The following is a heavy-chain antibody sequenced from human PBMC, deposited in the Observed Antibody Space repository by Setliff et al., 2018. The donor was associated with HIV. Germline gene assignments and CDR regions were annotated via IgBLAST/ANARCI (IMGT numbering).Heavy chain of an antibody. Sequence: WIRQPPGKGLEWIGYIYIYNSGSTNYNPSLTSRVTISVDTSRNQSSLKLTSVTAADTAIYYCARGVNFDYWGQGTQVTVSS. V-gene: IGHV4-59*01. J-gene: IGHJ4*02. D-gene: IGHD3-3*01. CDR3: ARGVNFDY. CDR2: IYIYNSGST.